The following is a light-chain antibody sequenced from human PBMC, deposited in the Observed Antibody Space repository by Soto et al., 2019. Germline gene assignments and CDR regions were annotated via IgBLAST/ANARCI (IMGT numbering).Light chain of an antibody. CDR1: QSLLYNSNNKNY. CDR3: HQYYSVPLT. CDR2: WAS. Sequence: DIVMTQSPHSLAVSLGERATINCKSSQSLLYNSNNKNYLAWYQQEPGQPPKLLIYWASTRESGVPDRFSGSGSGTDFTLTISNLQAEDVAVYYCHQYYSVPLTFGGGTKVEIK. J-gene: IGKJ4*01. V-gene: IGKV4-1*01.